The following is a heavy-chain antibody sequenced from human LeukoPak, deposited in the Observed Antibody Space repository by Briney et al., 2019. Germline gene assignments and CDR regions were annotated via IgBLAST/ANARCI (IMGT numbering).Heavy chain of an antibody. Sequence: GGSLRLSCAASGFTFRSYSMNWVRQAPGKGLEWVSSISSSSSYIYYADSVKGRFTISRDNAKNSLYLQMNSLRAEDTAVYYCARGIGYTYGLGYWGQGTLVTVSS. D-gene: IGHD1-1*01. CDR2: ISSSSSYI. CDR3: ARGIGYTYGLGY. CDR1: GFTFRSYS. J-gene: IGHJ4*02. V-gene: IGHV3-21*01.